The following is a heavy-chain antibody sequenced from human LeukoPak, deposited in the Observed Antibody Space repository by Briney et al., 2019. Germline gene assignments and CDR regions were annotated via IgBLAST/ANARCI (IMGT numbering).Heavy chain of an antibody. V-gene: IGHV1-2*02. CDR2: INPNSGGT. D-gene: IGHD3-16*02. J-gene: IGHJ4*02. Sequence: GASVKDSCKASGYTFTGHYMHWVRQAPGQGLEWMGWINPNSGGTNYAQKFQGRVTMTRDTSISTAYMELSRLRSDDTAVYYCARARGSYRYQDYWGQGTLVTVSS. CDR3: ARARGSYRYQDY. CDR1: GYTFTGHY.